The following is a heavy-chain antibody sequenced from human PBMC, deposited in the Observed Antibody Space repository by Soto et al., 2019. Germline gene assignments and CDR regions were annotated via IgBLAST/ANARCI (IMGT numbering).Heavy chain of an antibody. V-gene: IGHV1-3*01. CDR3: TSSGIRPYDGLIGYYHY. J-gene: IGHJ4*02. D-gene: IGHD3-3*01. CDR2: VNAGNGNT. CDR1: GYTFTAYA. Sequence: ASVKVSCKASGYTFTAYAMHWVRQAPGQGLEWMGWVNAGNGNTKYSQKFQGRVTINRETSANTAYMELSSLTSEDTAMYYCTSSGIRPYDGLIGYYHYWGQGTLVTVSS.